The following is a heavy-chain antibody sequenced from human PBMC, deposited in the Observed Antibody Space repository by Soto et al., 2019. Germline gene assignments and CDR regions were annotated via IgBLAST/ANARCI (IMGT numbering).Heavy chain of an antibody. V-gene: IGHV1-18*04. Sequence: ASVKVSCKASGYTFSSYGISWVRQAPGQGLEWMGWISTYTGHTNYAEKLQDRVTMTTDTSTGTASLELRSLISDDTAVYYCARDLGLHNGYYFGMDVWGQGTTVTV. CDR3: ARDLGLHNGYYFGMDV. J-gene: IGHJ6*02. D-gene: IGHD1-20*01. CDR1: GYTFSSYG. CDR2: ISTYTGHT.